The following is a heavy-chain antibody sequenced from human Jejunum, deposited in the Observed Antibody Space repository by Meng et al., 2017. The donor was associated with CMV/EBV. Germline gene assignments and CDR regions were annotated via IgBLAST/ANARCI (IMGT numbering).Heavy chain of an antibody. Sequence: SGGSITTYHWSWIRQPPGKRLEWIGYISYSGSTKYNPSLKSRVTISVDTSRNQFSLKLTSVTAADTAVYYCVRGYYDSSGYSEPFDYWGQGTLVTVSS. CDR1: GGSITTYH. V-gene: IGHV4-59*01. J-gene: IGHJ4*02. CDR3: VRGYYDSSGYSEPFDY. D-gene: IGHD3-22*01. CDR2: ISYSGST.